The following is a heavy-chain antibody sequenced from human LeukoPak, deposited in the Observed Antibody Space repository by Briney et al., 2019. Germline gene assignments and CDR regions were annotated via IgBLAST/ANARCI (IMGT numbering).Heavy chain of an antibody. Sequence: GGSLRLSCAASGFTFSSYSMNWVRQAPGKGLVWVSSISSSSIYIYYADSVKGQFTISRDNAKNSLYLQMNSLRAEDTAVYYCARGRYNYGYIFDYWGQGTLVTVSS. CDR3: ARGRYNYGYIFDY. J-gene: IGHJ4*02. V-gene: IGHV3-21*01. CDR2: ISSSSIYI. CDR1: GFTFSSYS. D-gene: IGHD5-18*01.